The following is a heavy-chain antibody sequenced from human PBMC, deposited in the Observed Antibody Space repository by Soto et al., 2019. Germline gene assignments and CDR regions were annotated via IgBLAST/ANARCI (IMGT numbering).Heavy chain of an antibody. D-gene: IGHD3-10*01. Sequence: LSLTCTVSGGSISSDSYYWGWIRQSPEKGLEWIANIYYSGSTNYNPSLKSRVTISVDTSKNQFSLKLSSVTAADTAVYYCARVWGGAFDFWGQGTMVTVSS. V-gene: IGHV4-61*01. J-gene: IGHJ3*01. CDR2: IYYSGST. CDR1: GGSISSDSYY. CDR3: ARVWGGAFDF.